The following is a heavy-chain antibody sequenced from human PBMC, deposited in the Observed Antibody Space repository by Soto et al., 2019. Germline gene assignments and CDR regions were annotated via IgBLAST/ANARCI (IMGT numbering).Heavy chain of an antibody. CDR2: ISGSGDST. D-gene: IGHD6-19*01. V-gene: IGHV3-23*01. J-gene: IGHJ4*02. Sequence: GGSLRLSCTASGFTFSSHAMTWVRQAPGKGLEWVSGISGSGDSTYYADSVKGRFTVSRDNSKNTLYLQMNSLRAEDTAVFYCAKERSSGWSLDYWGQGTLVTVSS. CDR1: GFTFSSHA. CDR3: AKERSSGWSLDY.